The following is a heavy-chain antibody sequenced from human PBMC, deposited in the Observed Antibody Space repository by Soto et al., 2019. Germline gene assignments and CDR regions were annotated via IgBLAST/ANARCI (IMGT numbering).Heavy chain of an antibody. V-gene: IGHV1-18*01. CDR3: ARGSSAMTTVTTYDY. CDR2: ISTYNGNT. J-gene: IGHJ4*02. CDR1: GYTFTYYG. Sequence: ASVKVSCKASGYTFTYYGIYWVRQAPGQRLEWMGWISTYNGNTNYAQKLQGRVTMTTDTSTSTAYMELRSLRSDDTAVYYCARGSSAMTTVTTYDYWGQGTLVTVSS. D-gene: IGHD4-17*01.